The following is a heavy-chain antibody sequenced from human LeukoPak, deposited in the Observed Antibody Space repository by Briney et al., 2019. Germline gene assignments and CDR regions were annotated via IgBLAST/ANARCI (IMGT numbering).Heavy chain of an antibody. CDR3: ARHLSGITGYTYGRGIDY. V-gene: IGHV3-7*01. CDR2: IKQDGSEK. CDR1: GFTFSSYW. J-gene: IGHJ4*02. Sequence: GSLRLSCAGSGFTFSSYWMSWVRQAPGKGLEWVANIKQDGSEKHYVDSVKGRFTISRDNAKTSLYLQMNSLRAEDTAVYYCARHLSGITGYTYGRGIDYWGQGTLVTVSS. D-gene: IGHD5-18*01.